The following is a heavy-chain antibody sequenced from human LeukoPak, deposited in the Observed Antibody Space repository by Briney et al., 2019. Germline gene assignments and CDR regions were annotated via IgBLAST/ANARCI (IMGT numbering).Heavy chain of an antibody. CDR2: INHSGST. CDR1: GGSFSGYY. CDR3: ARAGSDFWSGYTPFDY. V-gene: IGHV4-34*01. D-gene: IGHD3-3*01. Sequence: SETLSLTCAVYGGSFSGYYWSWIRQPPGKGLEWIGEINHSGSTNYNPSLKSRVTISVDTSKNQFSLRLSSVPAADTAVYYCARAGSDFWSGYTPFDYWGQGTLVTVSS. J-gene: IGHJ4*02.